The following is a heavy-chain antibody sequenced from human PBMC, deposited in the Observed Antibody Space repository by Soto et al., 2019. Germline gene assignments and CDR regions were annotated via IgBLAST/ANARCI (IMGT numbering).Heavy chain of an antibody. Sequence: GASVKVSCKASGYTFSTYGISWVRQAPGQGLEWMGWISTDSGDTTYAQKFQARVTMTTDTSTTTAYMELRSLRSDDTAVYYCARDWSALTLPDVWGQGXTVTV. J-gene: IGHJ6*02. CDR2: ISTDSGDT. CDR1: GYTFSTYG. CDR3: ARDWSALTLPDV. D-gene: IGHD3-3*01. V-gene: IGHV1-18*04.